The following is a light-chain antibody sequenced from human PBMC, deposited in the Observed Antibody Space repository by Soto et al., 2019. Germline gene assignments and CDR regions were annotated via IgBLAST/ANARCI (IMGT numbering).Light chain of an antibody. CDR3: QQYYRPWT. Sequence: DIGRTQSPDSLSVSMGERATINCKPSQSVLYRSINKNYLAWYQQKPGQPPKLLIYWASTRESGVPDRFSGRGSGTDFTLTISSLQAEDVAVYYCQQYYRPWTFGQGTKVEIK. V-gene: IGKV4-1*01. CDR1: QSVLYRSINKNY. CDR2: WAS. J-gene: IGKJ1*01.